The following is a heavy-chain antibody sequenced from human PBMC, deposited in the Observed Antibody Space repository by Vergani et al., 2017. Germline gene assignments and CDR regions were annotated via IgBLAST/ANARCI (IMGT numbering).Heavy chain of an antibody. J-gene: IGHJ4*02. CDR2: ISGSGGST. CDR3: ARSTGEAGYYYESSGYYYHFDY. CDR1: GFTFSSYA. Sequence: EVQLLESGGGLVQPGGSLRLSCAASGFTFSSYAMSWVRQAPGKGLEWVSAISGSGGSTYYADSVKGRFTISRDNSKNTLYLQMNSLRAEDTAVYYCARSTGEAGYYYESSGYYYHFDYWGQGTLVTVSS. D-gene: IGHD3-22*01. V-gene: IGHV3-23*01.